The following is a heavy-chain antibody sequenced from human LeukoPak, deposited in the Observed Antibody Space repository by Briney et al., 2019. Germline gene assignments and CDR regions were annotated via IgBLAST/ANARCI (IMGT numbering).Heavy chain of an antibody. Sequence: GASVKVSCKASGYTFTGYYMHWVRQAPGQRLEWMGWINAGNGNTKYSQKFQGRVTITRDTSASTAYMELSSLRSEDTAVYYCARGVYYDTSFDYWGQGTLVTVSS. V-gene: IGHV1-3*01. CDR2: INAGNGNT. J-gene: IGHJ4*02. CDR1: GYTFTGYY. D-gene: IGHD3-22*01. CDR3: ARGVYYDTSFDY.